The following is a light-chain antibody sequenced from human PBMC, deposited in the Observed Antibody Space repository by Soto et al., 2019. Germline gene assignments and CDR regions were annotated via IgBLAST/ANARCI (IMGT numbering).Light chain of an antibody. V-gene: IGLV7-46*01. J-gene: IGLJ2*01. Sequence: QAVVTQEPSLTVSPGGTVTLTCGSSTGAVTSGHYPFWFQQKPGQAPRTLIYDTSNKHSWTPVRFSGSLLGGKAALTRSGAQPEDEAEYYCLRYWSGAREVGGGTKRTV. CDR2: DTS. CDR3: LRYWSGARE. CDR1: TGAVTSGHY.